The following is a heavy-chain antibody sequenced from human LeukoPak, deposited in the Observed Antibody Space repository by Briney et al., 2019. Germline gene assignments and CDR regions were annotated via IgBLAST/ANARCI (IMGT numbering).Heavy chain of an antibody. CDR2: VDPSGDIA. D-gene: IGHD3-10*01. V-gene: IGHV1-46*01. Sequence: ASVKVSCKTSGYTFIHYYMHWVRQASGEGFEWMGIVDPSGDIATYAQKFQGRVTLTTDTSTSTFYMELSSLRSEDTAIYYCARDSFGVRGFDHWGQGTPVTVSS. CDR1: GYTFIHYY. J-gene: IGHJ4*02. CDR3: ARDSFGVRGFDH.